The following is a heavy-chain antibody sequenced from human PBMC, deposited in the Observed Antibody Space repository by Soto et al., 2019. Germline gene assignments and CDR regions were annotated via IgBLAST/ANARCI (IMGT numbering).Heavy chain of an antibody. CDR1: GGSISVYY. CDR2: VYDNGRP. V-gene: IGHV4-59*01. Sequence: SETLSLTCTISGGSISVYYWSWIRQSPRQGLEWIGYVYDNGRPYYSPSLKSRATISADTSKNQISLKLTSATAGETAVYYCARGVGSSPPRYWGRGTLVTVSS. CDR3: ARGVGSSPPRY. J-gene: IGHJ4*02. D-gene: IGHD3-9*01.